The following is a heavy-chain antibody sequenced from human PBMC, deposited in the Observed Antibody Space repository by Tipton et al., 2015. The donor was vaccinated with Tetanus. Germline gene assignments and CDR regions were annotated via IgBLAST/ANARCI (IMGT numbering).Heavy chain of an antibody. Sequence: LRLSCTISGGSISGHYWNWIRQPAGKGLEWIAFIHHSGLAFSKPSLKSRVSISIDTSQNQFSLRLTSVTAADTAVYFCARNVYTVTNDAFDIWGHGTLVNVSS. CDR3: ARNVYTVTNDAFDI. CDR1: GGSISGHY. CDR2: IHHSGLA. D-gene: IGHD4-11*01. J-gene: IGHJ3*02. V-gene: IGHV4-4*09.